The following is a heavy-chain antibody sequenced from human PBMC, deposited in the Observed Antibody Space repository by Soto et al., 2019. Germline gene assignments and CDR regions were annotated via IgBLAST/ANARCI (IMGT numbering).Heavy chain of an antibody. CDR1: GDSINGYY. V-gene: IGHV4-4*07. Sequence: QVQLQESGPGLVKPSETLSLTCTVSGDSINGYYWTWIRQPAGKGLEWIGRIYTSGTTSYSPSLKSRVTMSLDTSKNHFSLRLTSVTAVDTAVYYCAGDTVGISSAGVCWGRGTLVTVSS. J-gene: IGHJ4*02. CDR2: IYTSGTT. D-gene: IGHD4-17*01. CDR3: AGDTVGISSAGVC.